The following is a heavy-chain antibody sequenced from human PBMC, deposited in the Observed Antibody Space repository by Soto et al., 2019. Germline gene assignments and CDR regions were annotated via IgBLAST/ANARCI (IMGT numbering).Heavy chain of an antibody. D-gene: IGHD6-6*01. Sequence: KPSETLSLTCAVYGESFSGYYWSWIRQPPGKGLEWIGEINHSGSTNYNPSLKSRVTISVDTSKNQFSLKLSSVTAADTAVYYCARVRRRLNSSSPYYYYYGMDVWGQGTTVTVPS. CDR1: GESFSGYY. J-gene: IGHJ6*02. CDR2: INHSGST. CDR3: ARVRRRLNSSSPYYYYYGMDV. V-gene: IGHV4-34*01.